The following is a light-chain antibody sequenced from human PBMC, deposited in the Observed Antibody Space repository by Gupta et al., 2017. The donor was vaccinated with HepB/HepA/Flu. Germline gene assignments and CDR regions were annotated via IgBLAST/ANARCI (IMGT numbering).Light chain of an antibody. CDR1: ALQKQY. J-gene: IGLJ2*01. Sequence: SSALTQPPSVSVSPGQTARITCSGDALQKQYAYWYQQKPGQAPVLVIYKDSERPSGIPERFSGSSSGTTVTLTISGVQAEDEADYYCQSADSSGTVVFGGGTKLTVL. CDR2: KDS. V-gene: IGLV3-25*03. CDR3: QSADSSGTVV.